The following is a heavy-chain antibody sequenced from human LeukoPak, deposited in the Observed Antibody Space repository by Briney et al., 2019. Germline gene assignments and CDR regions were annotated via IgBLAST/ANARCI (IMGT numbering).Heavy chain of an antibody. CDR1: GGSISNYY. J-gene: IGHJ3*02. Sequence: PSETLSLTCTVSGGSISNYYWSWIRQPAGKGLEWIGYIYYSGSTNYNPSLKSRVTISVDTSKNQFSLKLSSVTAADTAVYYCARGSRQQLAGGAFDIWGQGTMVTVSS. D-gene: IGHD6-13*01. V-gene: IGHV4-59*01. CDR3: ARGSRQQLAGGAFDI. CDR2: IYYSGST.